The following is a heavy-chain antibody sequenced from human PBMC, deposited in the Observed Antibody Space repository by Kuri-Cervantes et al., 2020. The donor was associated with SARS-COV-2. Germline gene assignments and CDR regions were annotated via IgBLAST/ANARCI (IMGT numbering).Heavy chain of an antibody. J-gene: IGHJ4*02. CDR2: IYHSGVT. CDR1: GGSISSSNW. CDR3: ARRGSSSAYRY. D-gene: IGHD6-13*01. Sequence: GSLRLSCAASGGSISSSNWWSWVRQPPGEGLELIGVIYHSGVTNYNQSLKSRVTISVDKSKNQFSLKLSSVTAADTAVYYCARRGSSSAYRYWGQGTLVTVSS. V-gene: IGHV4-4*02.